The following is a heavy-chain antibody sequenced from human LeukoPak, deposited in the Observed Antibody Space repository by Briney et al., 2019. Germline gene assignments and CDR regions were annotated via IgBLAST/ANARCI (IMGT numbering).Heavy chain of an antibody. CDR2: IYYSGST. V-gene: IGHV4-31*03. Sequence: SQTLSLTCTVSGGSISSGGYYWSWIRQHPGKGLEWIGYIYYSGSTYYNPSLKSRVTISVDTSKNQFSLKLSSVTAADTAVYYCARGLTIFGVVTPRTYYFGYWGQGTLVTVSS. CDR1: GGSISSGGYY. D-gene: IGHD3-3*01. J-gene: IGHJ4*02. CDR3: ARGLTIFGVVTPRTYYFGY.